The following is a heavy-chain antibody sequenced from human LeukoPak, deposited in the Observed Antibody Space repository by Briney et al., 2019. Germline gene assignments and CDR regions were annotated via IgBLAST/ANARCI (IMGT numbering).Heavy chain of an antibody. CDR2: SIHGGST. CDR1: GGPSMGYY. J-gene: IGHJ4*02. Sequence: SETLSLTCAAKGGPSMGYYWGWTPNPPGKGWEWMGESIHGGSTNYNPSLKSRVTISVDTSKNQFSLKLSSVTAADTAVYYCARHGATKEVVVVAATLPFDYWGQGTLVTVSS. D-gene: IGHD2-15*01. CDR3: ARHGATKEVVVVAATLPFDY. V-gene: IGHV4-34*12.